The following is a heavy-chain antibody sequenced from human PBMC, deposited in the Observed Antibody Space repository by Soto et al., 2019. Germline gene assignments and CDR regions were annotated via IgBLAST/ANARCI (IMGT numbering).Heavy chain of an antibody. CDR2: IYYNGNT. D-gene: IGHD5-18*01. J-gene: IGHJ6*02. CDR1: RASISSGGYY. V-gene: IGHV4-31*03. Sequence: PSENLSVTCSVSRASISSGGYYWSWLRQHPGKGLEWIGYIYYNGNTYNNPSLKSRVIILVDTSKNQFSLHLSSVTAADTAIYYCARDGYNYAADVWGQGTTVT. CDR3: ARDGYNYAADV.